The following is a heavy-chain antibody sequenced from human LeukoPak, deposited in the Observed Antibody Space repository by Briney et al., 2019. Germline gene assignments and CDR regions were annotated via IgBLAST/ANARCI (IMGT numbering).Heavy chain of an antibody. CDR2: IYYSGSA. V-gene: IGHV4-30-4*08. CDR3: AREHRMSTWDGSGFDI. D-gene: IGHD3-3*01. CDR1: GGSFSGYY. J-gene: IGHJ3*02. Sequence: SETLSLTCAVYGGSFSGYYWSWIRQPPGMGLEYMGYIYYSGSAYYNPSLTSRVTISLNTSKNQFSLKLSAVTAANTAGYYCAREHRMSTWDGSGFDIWGQGTMVTVSS.